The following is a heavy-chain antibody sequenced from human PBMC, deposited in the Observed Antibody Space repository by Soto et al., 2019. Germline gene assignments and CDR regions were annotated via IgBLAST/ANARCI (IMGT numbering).Heavy chain of an antibody. D-gene: IGHD6-6*01. V-gene: IGHV4-4*02. CDR1: SGSISSSNW. CDR2: IYHSGST. J-gene: IGHJ1*01. CDR3: ASAVYSRFSPAKSSQP. Sequence: QVQLQESGPGLVKPSGTLSLTCAVSSGSISSSNWWSWVRQPPGKGLEWIGEIYHSGSTNYNPSLKGRSTISVNKSKNQFSLKLSSVTAAETAVYYCASAVYSRFSPAKSSQPGAQGTLVTVSS.